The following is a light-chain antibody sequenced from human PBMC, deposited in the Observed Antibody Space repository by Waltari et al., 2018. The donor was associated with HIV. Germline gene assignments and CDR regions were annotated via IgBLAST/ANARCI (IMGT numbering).Light chain of an antibody. V-gene: IGKV4-1*01. CDR1: QSVLYSSSSQNY. Sequence: DIVMTQSPDSLVVSLGERATINCKSSQSVLYSSSSQNYLAWYQQKTGQSPKLLSYWASTRESGVPDRCRCGGSGTDFTLTISSLQAEDVAVYYCQQYYSLPFTFGPGTKVDIK. CDR3: QQYYSLPFT. CDR2: WAS. J-gene: IGKJ3*01.